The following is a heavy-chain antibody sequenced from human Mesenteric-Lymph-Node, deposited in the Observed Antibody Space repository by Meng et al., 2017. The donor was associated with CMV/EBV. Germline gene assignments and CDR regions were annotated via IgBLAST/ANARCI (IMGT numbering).Heavy chain of an antibody. CDR1: GFS. D-gene: IGHD3-22*01. Sequence: LSCAATGFSMSWIRQAPGKGLEWISYISSGGTTIYYADSVRGRFTTSWDNAKNSLFLQMNSLRDEDTAVYYCAGAGDSSSWISGFDPWGQGTLVTVSS. CDR3: AGAGDSSSWISGFDP. V-gene: IGHV3-11*04. CDR2: ISSGGTTI. J-gene: IGHJ5*02.